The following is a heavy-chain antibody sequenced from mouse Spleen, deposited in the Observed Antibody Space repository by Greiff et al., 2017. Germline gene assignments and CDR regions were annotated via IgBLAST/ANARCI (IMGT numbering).Heavy chain of an antibody. CDR3: ARGDDYDWFAY. CDR2: ISSGSSTI. Sequence: EVKLVESGGGLVQPGGSRKLSCAASGFTFSSFGMHWVRQAPEKGLEWVAYISSGSSTIYYADTVKGRFTISRDNPKNTLFLQMTSRRSEDTAMYYCARGDDYDWFAYWGQGTLVTVSA. V-gene: IGHV5-17*02. J-gene: IGHJ3*01. CDR1: GFTFSSFG. D-gene: IGHD2-4*01.